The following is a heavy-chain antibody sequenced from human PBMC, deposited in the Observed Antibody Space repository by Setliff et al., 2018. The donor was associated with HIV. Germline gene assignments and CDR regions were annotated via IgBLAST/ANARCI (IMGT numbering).Heavy chain of an antibody. D-gene: IGHD1-7*01. Sequence: SETLSLTCAVYGGAFSGYYWSWIRQPPGKGLEWSGEINHSGSTNYNPSLKSRVTIPVDTSKNQFSLKLSSVTAADTAAYYCARDRSTWNYGKNYMDVWGKGTTVTVSS. CDR2: INHSGST. CDR3: ARDRSTWNYGKNYMDV. J-gene: IGHJ6*03. V-gene: IGHV4-34*01. CDR1: GGAFSGYY.